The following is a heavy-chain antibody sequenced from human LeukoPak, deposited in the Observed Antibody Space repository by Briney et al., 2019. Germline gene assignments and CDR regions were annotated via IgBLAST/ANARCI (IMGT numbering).Heavy chain of an antibody. D-gene: IGHD6-13*01. CDR2: IYYSGGT. CDR3: ARHRRYSRKKSEFDY. Sequence: SETLSLTCTVSGGSISSSSYYWGWIRQPPGKGLEWIGSIYYSGGTYYNPSLKSRVTISVDTSKNQFSLKLSSVTAADTAVYYCARHRRYSRKKSEFDYWGQGTLVTVSS. J-gene: IGHJ4*02. V-gene: IGHV4-39*01. CDR1: GGSISSSSYY.